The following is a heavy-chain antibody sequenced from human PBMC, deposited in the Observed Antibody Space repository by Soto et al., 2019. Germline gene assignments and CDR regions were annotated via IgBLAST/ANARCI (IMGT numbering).Heavy chain of an antibody. V-gene: IGHV3-72*01. CDR2: SGNKAGGYNT. CDR1: GFTFSDHY. Sequence: PGGSLRLSCVVSGFTFSDHYMDWVRQSPQRGLECVARSGNKAGGYNTAYNPSVRGRFTISRDDSQNSLFLQMNSLNTADTAVYYCVRGYNSFDSWGQGTLVTVSA. J-gene: IGHJ4*02. D-gene: IGHD1-1*01. CDR3: VRGYNSFDS.